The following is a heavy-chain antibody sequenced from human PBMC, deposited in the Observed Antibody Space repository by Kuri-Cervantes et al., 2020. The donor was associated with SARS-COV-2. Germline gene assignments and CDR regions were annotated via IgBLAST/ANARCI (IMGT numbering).Heavy chain of an antibody. D-gene: IGHD6-19*01. J-gene: IGHJ5*02. Sequence: SETLSLTCTVSGGSISSYYWSWIRQPPGKGLEWIGSIYHSGSTYYNPSLKSRVTISVDTSKNQFSLKLSSVTAADTAVYYCARDRGSGWSPRFDPWGQGTLVTVSS. V-gene: IGHV4-59*01. CDR3: ARDRGSGWSPRFDP. CDR1: GGSISSYY. CDR2: IYHSGST.